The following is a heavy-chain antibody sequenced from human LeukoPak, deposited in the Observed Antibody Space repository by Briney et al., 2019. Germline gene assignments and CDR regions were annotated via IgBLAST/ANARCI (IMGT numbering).Heavy chain of an antibody. J-gene: IGHJ5*02. CDR2: ISGSGGST. CDR3: ANGGLWLPTRTA. Sequence: GGSLRLSCAASGFTFSSYAMSWVRQAPGKGLEWVSSISGSGGSTYYADSVKGRFTISRDNSKNTLYLQMNSLRVEDTAVYYCANGGLWLPTRTAWDQGTLVTVSS. D-gene: IGHD3-22*01. CDR1: GFTFSSYA. V-gene: IGHV3-23*01.